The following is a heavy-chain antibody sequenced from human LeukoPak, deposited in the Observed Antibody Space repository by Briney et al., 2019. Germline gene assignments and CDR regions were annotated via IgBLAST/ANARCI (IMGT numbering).Heavy chain of an antibody. V-gene: IGHV1-24*01. CDR3: ATEALVGADYYYGMDV. D-gene: IGHD1-26*01. CDR1: GYTLTELS. CDR2: FDPEDGET. J-gene: IGHJ6*02. Sequence: ASVKVSCKVSGYTLTELSMHWVRQAPGKGLEWMGGFDPEDGETIYAQKFQGRVTMTEDTSTDTAYMELSSLRSEDTAVYYCATEALVGADYYYGMDVWGQGTTVTVSS.